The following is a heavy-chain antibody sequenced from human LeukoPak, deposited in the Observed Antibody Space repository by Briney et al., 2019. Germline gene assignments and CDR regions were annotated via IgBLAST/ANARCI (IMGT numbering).Heavy chain of an antibody. CDR1: GFTFSSYW. Sequence: GGSLRLSCAASGFTFSSYWMHWVRQAPGKGLVWVSRINTDGSSTSYADSVKGRFTISRDNAKNTLYLQMNSLRAEGTAVYYCARATHDYGGNSGVGYWGQGTLVTVSS. V-gene: IGHV3-74*01. CDR2: INTDGSST. D-gene: IGHD4-23*01. J-gene: IGHJ4*02. CDR3: ARATHDYGGNSGVGY.